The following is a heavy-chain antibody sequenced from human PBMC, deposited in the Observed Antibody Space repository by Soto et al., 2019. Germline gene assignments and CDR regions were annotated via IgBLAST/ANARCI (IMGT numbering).Heavy chain of an antibody. CDR3: ARELYYDSSGYYCPFDY. CDR2: INPSGGST. V-gene: IGHV1-46*01. J-gene: IGHJ4*02. D-gene: IGHD3-22*01. CDR1: GYTFTSYY. Sequence: ASVTVSCTASGYTFTSYYMHWVRQAPGQGLEWMGIINPSGGSTSYAQKFQGRVTMTRDTSTSTVYMELSSLRSEDTAVYYCARELYYDSSGYYCPFDYWGQGTLVTVSS.